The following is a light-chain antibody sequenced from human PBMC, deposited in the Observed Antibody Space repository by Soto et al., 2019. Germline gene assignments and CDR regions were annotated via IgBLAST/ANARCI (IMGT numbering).Light chain of an antibody. J-gene: IGKJ1*01. Sequence: DIQMTQSPSSLSASVGDRVTIPCRASQSISSYLSWYQQTPGKAPXXLIYAASSLQSGVPSRLSGSGSGTEFTLTISSLQPDDYATYYCQQYKSRRTFGQGTKVDIK. V-gene: IGKV1-39*01. CDR3: QQYKSRRT. CDR1: QSISSY. CDR2: AAS.